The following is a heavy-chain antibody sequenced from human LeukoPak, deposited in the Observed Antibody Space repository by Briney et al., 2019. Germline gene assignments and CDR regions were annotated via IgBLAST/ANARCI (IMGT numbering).Heavy chain of an antibody. CDR2: INHSGST. CDR1: GGSFSGYY. D-gene: IGHD6-13*01. J-gene: IGHJ4*02. Sequence: SETLPLTCAVYGGSFSGYYWSWIRQPPGKGLEWIGEINHSGSTNYNPSLKSRVTISVDTSKNQFSLKLSSVTAADTAVYYCAAAAGTRYFDYWGQGTLVTVSS. V-gene: IGHV4-34*01. CDR3: AAAAGTRYFDY.